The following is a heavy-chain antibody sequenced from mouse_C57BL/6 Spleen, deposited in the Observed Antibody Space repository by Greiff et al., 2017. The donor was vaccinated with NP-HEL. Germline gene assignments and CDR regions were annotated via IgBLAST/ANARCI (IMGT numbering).Heavy chain of an antibody. J-gene: IGHJ3*01. D-gene: IGHD1-1*01. Sequence: VQLQQSGPELVKPGASVKIPCKASGYTFTDYNMDWVKQSHGKSLEWIGDINPNNGGTIYNQKFKGKATLTVDKSSSTAYMELRSLTSEDTAVYYCARGAYGSSYWFAYWGQGTLVTVSA. CDR1: GYTFTDYN. CDR3: ARGAYGSSYWFAY. V-gene: IGHV1-18*01. CDR2: INPNNGGT.